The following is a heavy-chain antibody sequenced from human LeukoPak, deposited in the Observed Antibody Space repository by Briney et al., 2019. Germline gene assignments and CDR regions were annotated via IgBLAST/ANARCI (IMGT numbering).Heavy chain of an antibody. Sequence: GGSLRLSCAASGFTFSSCAMSWVRQAPGKGLEWVSAIGGSDGSTFYGNSVKGRFTISRDNSKNTLYLQMNSLRAEDTAIYYCAKRVAGDNYFDYWGQGTLVTVSS. J-gene: IGHJ4*02. CDR1: GFTFSSCA. D-gene: IGHD3-16*01. CDR3: AKRVAGDNYFDY. V-gene: IGHV3-23*01. CDR2: IGGSDGST.